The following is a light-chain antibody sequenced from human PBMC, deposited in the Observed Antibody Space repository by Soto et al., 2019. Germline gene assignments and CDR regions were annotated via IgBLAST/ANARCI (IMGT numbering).Light chain of an antibody. Sequence: QSALTQPASVSGSPGQSITISCTGASSDVGDFNYVSWYQHYPGKAPKLMIYDVINRPSGLSIRFSGSKSGNTASLTISGLQAEDEADYYCSSYTSNNTVIFGGGTKLTVL. CDR3: SSYTSNNTVI. CDR1: SSDVGDFNY. J-gene: IGLJ2*01. V-gene: IGLV2-14*03. CDR2: DVI.